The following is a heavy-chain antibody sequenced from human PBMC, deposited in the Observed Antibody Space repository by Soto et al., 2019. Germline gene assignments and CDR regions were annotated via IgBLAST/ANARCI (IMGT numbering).Heavy chain of an antibody. CDR3: ARGRGGGSSQDWYYYYGMDV. CDR1: GGTFSSYA. J-gene: IGHJ6*02. D-gene: IGHD2-2*01. Sequence: QVQLVQSGAEVKKPGSSVKVSCKASGGTFSSYAINWVRQATGQGLEWMGWMNPNSGNTGYAQKFQGRVTMTRNTSISTAYMELSSLRSEDTAVYYCARGRGGGSSQDWYYYYGMDVWGQGTTVTVSS. CDR2: MNPNSGNT. V-gene: IGHV1-8*02.